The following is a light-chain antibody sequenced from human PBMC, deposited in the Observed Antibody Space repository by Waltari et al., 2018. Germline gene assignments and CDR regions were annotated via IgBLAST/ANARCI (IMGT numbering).Light chain of an antibody. J-gene: IGKJ4*01. V-gene: IGKV1-39*02. Sequence: DIQMTQSPSSLSASVGDTVTVTCRASQNLRTQLNWYQQKPATAPKLLIYGASTLQRGVPSRFSGSASGTDFTLTITDLQAEDVAVYYCQEYYTDSLTFGGGTKVEIK. CDR2: GAS. CDR3: QEYYTDSLT. CDR1: QNLRTQ.